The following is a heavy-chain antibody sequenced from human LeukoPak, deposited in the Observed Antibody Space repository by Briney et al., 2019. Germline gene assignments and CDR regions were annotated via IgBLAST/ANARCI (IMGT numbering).Heavy chain of an antibody. CDR3: ARLAGYDILTGYYNADDY. D-gene: IGHD3-9*01. V-gene: IGHV4-59*08. Sequence: SETLSLTCTVSGASVSSYYWSWIRQPPGKGLEWIGYIYYSGSTDYNPSLKSRVTISVDTSKNQFSLKLSSVTAADTAVYYCARLAGYDILTGYYNADDYWGQGTLVTVSS. CDR2: IYYSGST. J-gene: IGHJ4*02. CDR1: GASVSSYY.